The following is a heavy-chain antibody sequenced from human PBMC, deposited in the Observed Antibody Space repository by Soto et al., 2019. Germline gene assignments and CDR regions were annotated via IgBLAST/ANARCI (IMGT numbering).Heavy chain of an antibody. CDR1: GGTFSSYA. CDR3: ASSWKAYCGGDCYSGDY. J-gene: IGHJ4*02. Sequence: QVQPVQSGAEVKKPGSSVKVSCKASGGTFSSYAISWVRQAPGQGLEWMGGIIPIFGTANYAQKFQGRVTITADESTSTAYMELSSLRSEDTAVYYCASSWKAYCGGDCYSGDYWGQGTLVTVSS. CDR2: IIPIFGTA. D-gene: IGHD2-21*02. V-gene: IGHV1-69*01.